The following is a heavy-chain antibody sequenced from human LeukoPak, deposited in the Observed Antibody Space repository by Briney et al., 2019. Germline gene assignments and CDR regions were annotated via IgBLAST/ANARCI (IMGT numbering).Heavy chain of an antibody. CDR2: ISSSGSTI. Sequence: GGSLRLSCATSGFTFSGYEMNWVRQAPGKGLEWVSYISSSGSTIYYADSVKGRFTISRDNAKNSLYLQMNSLRAEDTAVYYCARVWDYDILTGRHYYYYGMDVWGQGTTVTVSS. D-gene: IGHD3-9*01. CDR1: GFTFSGYE. CDR3: ARVWDYDILTGRHYYYYGMDV. J-gene: IGHJ6*02. V-gene: IGHV3-48*03.